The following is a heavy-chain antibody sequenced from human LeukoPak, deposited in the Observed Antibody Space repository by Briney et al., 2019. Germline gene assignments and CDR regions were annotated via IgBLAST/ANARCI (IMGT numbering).Heavy chain of an antibody. CDR2: ITPFNGNR. D-gene: IGHD2-15*01. V-gene: IGHV1-18*01. CDR1: GYTFKNYG. CDR3: ARDDCSGGTCSVAFDF. J-gene: IGHJ4*02. Sequence: ASVKVSCKASGYTFKNYGISWVRLAPAVGLEWLGWITPFNGNRIYAWKFQDRVTMNTDTSTNTADLELRGLTSDDTAIYYCARDDCSGGTCSVAFDFWGQGTHVTVSS.